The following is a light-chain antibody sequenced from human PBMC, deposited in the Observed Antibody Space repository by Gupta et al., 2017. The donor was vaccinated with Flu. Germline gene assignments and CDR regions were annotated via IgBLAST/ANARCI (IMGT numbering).Light chain of an antibody. CDR2: DAS. V-gene: IGKV1-33*01. CDR3: QQYDNLPIT. CDR1: QDISNY. Sequence: DLQMTHSPSSLSASLGDRVTITCQASQDISNYLNWYQQKPGKAPKLLIYDASNLETGVTSRFSGRGSGKDFTITISSLQPEDIATYYWQQYDNLPITFGQGTRLEIK. J-gene: IGKJ5*01.